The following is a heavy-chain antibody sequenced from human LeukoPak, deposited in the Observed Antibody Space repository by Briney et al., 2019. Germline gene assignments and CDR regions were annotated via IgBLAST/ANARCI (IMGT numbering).Heavy chain of an antibody. V-gene: IGHV1-18*01. D-gene: IGHD2-2*01. J-gene: IGHJ4*02. CDR1: GYTFSIYG. CDR2: ISVYNGNT. CDR3: ARAEIVVVPAAIDY. Sequence: ASVRVSCKASGYTFSIYGFSWVRQAPGQGLEWMGWISVYNGNTNYAQKFQGRVTMTTDTSTSTAHMELRSLRSDDTAVYYCARAEIVVVPAAIDYWGQGTLVTVSS.